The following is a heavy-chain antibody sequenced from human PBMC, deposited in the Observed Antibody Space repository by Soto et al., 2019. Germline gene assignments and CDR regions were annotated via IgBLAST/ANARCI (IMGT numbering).Heavy chain of an antibody. CDR1: GFTFSSYE. Sequence: GGSLRLSCAASGFTFSSYEMNWVRQAPGKGLEWVSDITSTGSTRYYADSVKGRFTISRDNAKNSLYLQMNSLRAEDTAVYYCARGYCTSSACHWNFDYWGQGTLVTVSS. D-gene: IGHD2-8*02. CDR2: ITSTGSTR. J-gene: IGHJ4*02. V-gene: IGHV3-48*03. CDR3: ARGYCTSSACHWNFDY.